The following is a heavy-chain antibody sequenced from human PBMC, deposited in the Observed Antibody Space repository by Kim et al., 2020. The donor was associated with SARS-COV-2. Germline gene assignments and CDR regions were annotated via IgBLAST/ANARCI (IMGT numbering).Heavy chain of an antibody. D-gene: IGHD3-22*01. Sequence: SETLSLTCAVYGGSFSGYYWSWIRQPPGKGLEWIGEINHSGSTNYNPSLKSRVTISVDTSKNQFSLKLSSVTAADTAVYYCARGGDYYDSSGYWNWFDPWGQGTLVTVSS. CDR2: INHSGST. J-gene: IGHJ5*02. CDR1: GGSFSGYY. V-gene: IGHV4-34*01. CDR3: ARGGDYYDSSGYWNWFDP.